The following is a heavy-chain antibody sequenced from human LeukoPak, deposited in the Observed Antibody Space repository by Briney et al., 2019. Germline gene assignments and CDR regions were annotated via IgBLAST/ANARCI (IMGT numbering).Heavy chain of an antibody. CDR3: ARRRGAARPFGY. D-gene: IGHD6-6*01. CDR1: SGSISGYY. Sequence: KPSETLSLTCTVSSGSISGYYWSWIRQPPGKGLEWVGYISYSGSTNYNPSLKSRVTISVDTSKNQFSLKLSSVTAADTAVYYCARRRGAARPFGYWGQGTLVTVSS. V-gene: IGHV4-59*12. J-gene: IGHJ4*02. CDR2: ISYSGST.